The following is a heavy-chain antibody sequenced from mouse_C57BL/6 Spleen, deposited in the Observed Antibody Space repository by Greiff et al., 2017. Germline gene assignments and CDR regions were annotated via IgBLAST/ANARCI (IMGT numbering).Heavy chain of an antibody. D-gene: IGHD1-1*01. CDR2: INPSNGGT. Sequence: QVQLQQPGTELVKPGASVKLSCKASGYTFTSYWLHWVKQRPGPGLEWIGNINPSNGGTNYNEKFKSKATLTVAKASSTAYLQLSSLTSEDSAVYYCARDYGSSPAWFAYWGQGTLVTVSA. CDR1: GYTFTSYW. CDR3: ARDYGSSPAWFAY. V-gene: IGHV1-53*01. J-gene: IGHJ3*01.